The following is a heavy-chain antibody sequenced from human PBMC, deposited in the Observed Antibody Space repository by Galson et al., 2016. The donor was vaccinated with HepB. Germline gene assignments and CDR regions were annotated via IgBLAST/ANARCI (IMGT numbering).Heavy chain of an antibody. D-gene: IGHD3-16*01. CDR2: MNSNSGNT. J-gene: IGHJ3*02. Sequence: YTFISYDIDWVRQATGQGLERMGWMNSNSGNTGYAQKFQGRVTMTRNTSISTAYMELSSLRSEDTAGYYCARVTFRLDAFDIWGQGTMVTVSS. CDR3: ARVTFRLDAFDI. V-gene: IGHV1-8*01. CDR1: YTFISYD.